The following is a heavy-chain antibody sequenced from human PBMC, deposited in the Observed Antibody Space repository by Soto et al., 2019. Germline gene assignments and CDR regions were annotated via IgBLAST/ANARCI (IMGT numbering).Heavy chain of an antibody. CDR2: IYYSGST. D-gene: IGHD2-15*01. CDR3: ARAVGYCSGGSCYSGRFDP. J-gene: IGHJ5*02. V-gene: IGHV4-59*01. CDR1: GGSISSYY. Sequence: SETLSVTCTVSGGSISSYYWSWIRQPPGKGLEWIGYIYYSGSTNYSPSLKSRVTTSVDTSKNQFSLRLSSVTAADTAVYYCARAVGYCSGGSCYSGRFDPWGQGTLVTVSS.